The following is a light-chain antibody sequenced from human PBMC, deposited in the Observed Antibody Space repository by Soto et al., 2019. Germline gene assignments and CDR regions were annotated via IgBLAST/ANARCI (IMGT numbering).Light chain of an antibody. CDR2: AAY. Sequence: EIVLTQSPATLSLSPGEIATLSCRASRSVGNNLAWYQKKPGQAPGLLIYAAYNRATGIPARFSGSVSGTAFTLSSSSLEPEDFAVCCCQQPADWPLTFGGGIKVEIK. CDR1: RSVGNN. J-gene: IGKJ4*01. V-gene: IGKV3-11*01. CDR3: QQPADWPLT.